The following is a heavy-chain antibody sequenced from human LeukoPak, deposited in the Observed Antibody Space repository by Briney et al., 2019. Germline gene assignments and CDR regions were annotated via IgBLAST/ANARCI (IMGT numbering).Heavy chain of an antibody. CDR2: INPNSGGT. J-gene: IGHJ4*02. D-gene: IGHD6-19*01. CDR3: ARGPPLRAVAGPFDY. Sequence: ASVKVSYKASGYTFTGYYMHWVRQAPGQGLEWMGWINPNSGGTNYAQKFQGWVTMTRDTSISTAYMELSRLRSDDTAVYYCARGPPLRAVAGPFDYWGQGTLVTVSS. V-gene: IGHV1-2*04. CDR1: GYTFTGYY.